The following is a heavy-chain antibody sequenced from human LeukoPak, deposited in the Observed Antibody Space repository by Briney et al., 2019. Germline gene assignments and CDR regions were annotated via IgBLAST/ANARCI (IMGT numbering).Heavy chain of an antibody. Sequence: GGSLRLSCAASGFTVSSSYMSWVRQAPGKGLEWVSVIYSGGSTYYADSVKGRFTISRDNSKNTLYLQMNSLRAEDTAVYYCARVFVSGSYCLDYWGQGTLVTVSS. CDR2: IYSGGST. D-gene: IGHD1-26*01. CDR1: GFTVSSSY. J-gene: IGHJ4*02. CDR3: ARVFVSGSYCLDY. V-gene: IGHV3-66*02.